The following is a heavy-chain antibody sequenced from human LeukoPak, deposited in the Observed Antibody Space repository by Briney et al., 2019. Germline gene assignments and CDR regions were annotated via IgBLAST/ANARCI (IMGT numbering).Heavy chain of an antibody. CDR1: GFTFSTFG. CDR3: AKDVSWGSSWSSGGNFDY. J-gene: IGHJ4*02. CDR2: ISNDVNKE. Sequence: GGSLRLSCAASGFTFSTFGMHWVRQAPGKGLEWVAVISNDVNKEISAYSVKGRSTISPDNSKTTLYLQMNSLREEDTAVYYCAKDVSWGSSWSSGGNFDYWGQGTLVTVSS. V-gene: IGHV3-30*18. D-gene: IGHD6-13*01.